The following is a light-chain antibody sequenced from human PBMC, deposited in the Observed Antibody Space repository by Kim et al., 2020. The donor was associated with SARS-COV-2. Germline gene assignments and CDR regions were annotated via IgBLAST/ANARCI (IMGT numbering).Light chain of an antibody. J-gene: IGLJ1*01. Sequence: SYELTQPPSVSVSPGQPASITCSGDKLGNKYASWYQQRPGQSPVLVIYQDDKRPSGIPERFSGSNSGNTATLIISGTQAMDEADYYCQAWDSSRYVFGTGTKVTVL. CDR2: QDD. CDR1: KLGNKY. V-gene: IGLV3-1*01. CDR3: QAWDSSRYV.